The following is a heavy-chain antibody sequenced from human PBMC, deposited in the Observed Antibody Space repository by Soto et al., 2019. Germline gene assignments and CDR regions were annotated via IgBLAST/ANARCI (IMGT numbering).Heavy chain of an antibody. CDR1: GYKFTSYG. Sequence: QVQLVQSGAEVKKPGASVKVSCKASGYKFTSYGLSWVRQAPGQGLEWMGWISAYNGNTNYAQKLQGRVTMTTDTSTSTAYMDRSSPRSDDTAVYYCAKAVIDGDYETDYCGQGTILTVS. CDR2: ISAYNGNT. D-gene: IGHD4-17*01. CDR3: AKAVIDGDYETDY. V-gene: IGHV1-18*04. J-gene: IGHJ4*02.